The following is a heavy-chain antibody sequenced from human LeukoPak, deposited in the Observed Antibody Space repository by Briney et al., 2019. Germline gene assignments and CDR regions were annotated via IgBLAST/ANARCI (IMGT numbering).Heavy chain of an antibody. CDR2: INSDGSTT. CDR1: GFTFSNYW. Sequence: GGSLRLSCAASGFTFSNYWMHWVRQAPGKGLVWVSRINSDGSTTNYADSVKGRFTVSRDNAKNSLYLQLNSLRAEDTAVYFCARDTTYYESSAYYDSYDIWGQGTMVTVSS. V-gene: IGHV3-74*01. D-gene: IGHD3-22*01. CDR3: ARDTTYYESSAYYDSYDI. J-gene: IGHJ3*02.